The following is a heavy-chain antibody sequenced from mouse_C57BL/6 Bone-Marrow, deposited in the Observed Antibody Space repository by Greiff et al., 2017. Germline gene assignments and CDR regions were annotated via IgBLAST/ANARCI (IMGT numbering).Heavy chain of an antibody. Sequence: EVQLQQSGPELVKPGASVKIPCKASGYTFTDYNMDWVKQSHGKSLEWIGDINPNNGGTIYNQKFKGKATLTVDKSSSTAYMELRSLTSEDTAVYYCAREGAITTVVPYWYFDVWGTGTTVTVSS. CDR3: AREGAITTVVPYWYFDV. CDR2: INPNNGGT. CDR1: GYTFTDYN. V-gene: IGHV1-18*01. D-gene: IGHD1-1*01. J-gene: IGHJ1*03.